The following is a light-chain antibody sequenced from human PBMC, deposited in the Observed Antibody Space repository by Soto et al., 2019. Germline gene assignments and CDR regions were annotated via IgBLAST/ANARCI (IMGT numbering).Light chain of an antibody. V-gene: IGKV3-11*01. Sequence: EIVMTQSPGTLSVSPGERATVSCRSSQSVSSYLAWYQQKPGQAPRLLIYDASNRATGIPARFSGSGSGTDFTLTISSLEPEDFAVYYCQQRSNWPPWTFGQGTKVDIK. CDR3: QQRSNWPPWT. CDR2: DAS. J-gene: IGKJ1*01. CDR1: QSVSSY.